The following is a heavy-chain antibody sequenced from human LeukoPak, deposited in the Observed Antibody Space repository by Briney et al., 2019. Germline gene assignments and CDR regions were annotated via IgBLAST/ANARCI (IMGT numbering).Heavy chain of an antibody. D-gene: IGHD3-22*01. Sequence: GGSLRLSCAASGFTFSSFAMSWVRQAPGKGLEWVSSISSSSSYIYYADSVKGRFTISRDNAENSLYLQMNSLRAEDTAVYYCARDSGGYYDTTGLWGDFWGQGTMVTVSS. CDR3: ARDSGGYYDTTGLWGDF. CDR1: GFTFSSFA. CDR2: ISSSSSYI. V-gene: IGHV3-21*01. J-gene: IGHJ3*01.